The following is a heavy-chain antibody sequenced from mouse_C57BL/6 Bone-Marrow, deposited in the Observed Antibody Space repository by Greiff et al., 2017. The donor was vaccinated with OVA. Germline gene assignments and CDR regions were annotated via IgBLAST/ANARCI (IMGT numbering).Heavy chain of an antibody. CDR3: TRWDYYGSRFAY. Sequence: QVQLQQSGAELVRPGASVTLSCKASGYTFTDYEMPWVKQTPVHGLEWIGAIDPETGGTAYNQKFKGKAILTADKSSSTAYMELRSLTSEDSAVYYCTRWDYYGSRFAYWGQGTLVTVSA. CDR1: GYTFTDYE. D-gene: IGHD1-1*01. V-gene: IGHV1-15*01. CDR2: IDPETGGT. J-gene: IGHJ3*01.